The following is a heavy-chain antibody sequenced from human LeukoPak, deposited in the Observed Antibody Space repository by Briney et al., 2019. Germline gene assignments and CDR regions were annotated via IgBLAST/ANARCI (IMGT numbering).Heavy chain of an antibody. V-gene: IGHV3-23*01. CDR2: IDGSGGTT. Sequence: GGSLRLSCAASGFTFTRNAMAWVRQAPGKGLEWVSAIDGSGGTTFYADSVKGRVTISRVQSTNTVYLQMNSLRADDTAVYYCTRVDDYVWGSYGWFDPWGQGTLVTVSS. CDR3: TRVDDYVWGSYGWFDP. J-gene: IGHJ5*02. CDR1: GFTFTRNA. D-gene: IGHD3-16*01.